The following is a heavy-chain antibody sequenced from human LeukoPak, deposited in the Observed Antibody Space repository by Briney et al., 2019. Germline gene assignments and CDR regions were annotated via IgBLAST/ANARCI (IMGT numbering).Heavy chain of an antibody. CDR2: INPNSGGT. D-gene: IGHD3-10*01. V-gene: IGHV1-2*02. J-gene: IGHJ4*02. Sequence: ASVKVSCKASGYTFNGYYMHWVRQAPGQGLEWMGWINPNSGGTNYAQKFQGRVTMTRDTSISTAYMELSRLRSDDTAVYYCARDRTTMIRGVTLPLNYFDSWGQGTLVTVSS. CDR3: ARDRTTMIRGVTLPLNYFDS. CDR1: GYTFNGYY.